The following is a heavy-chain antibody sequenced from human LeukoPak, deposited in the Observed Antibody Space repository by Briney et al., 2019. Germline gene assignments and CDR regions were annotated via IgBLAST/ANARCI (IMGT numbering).Heavy chain of an antibody. V-gene: IGHV4-34*01. CDR3: ARALYSSSSGADY. Sequence: PSETLSLTCAVYGGSFSDYYWSWIRQPPGKGLEWIGEINHSGSTNYNPSLKSRVTISVDTSKNQFSLKLSSVTAADTAVYYCARALYSSSSGADYWGQGTLVTVSS. J-gene: IGHJ4*02. D-gene: IGHD6-6*01. CDR2: INHSGST. CDR1: GGSFSDYY.